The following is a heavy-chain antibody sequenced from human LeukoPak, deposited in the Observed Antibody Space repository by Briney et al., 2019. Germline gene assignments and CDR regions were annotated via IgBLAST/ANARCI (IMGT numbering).Heavy chain of an antibody. Sequence: ASVKVSCKASGYTFTGYYMHWVRQAPGQGLEWMGGIIPIFGTANYAQKFQGRVTITTDESTSTAYMELSSLRSEDTAVYYCAREGSSSEYYYYMDVWGKGTTVTVSS. D-gene: IGHD6-13*01. J-gene: IGHJ6*03. V-gene: IGHV1-69*05. CDR2: IIPIFGTA. CDR3: AREGSSSEYYYYMDV. CDR1: GYTFTGYY.